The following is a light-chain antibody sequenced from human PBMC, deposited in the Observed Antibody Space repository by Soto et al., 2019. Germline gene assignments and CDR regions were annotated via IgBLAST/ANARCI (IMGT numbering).Light chain of an antibody. CDR3: QHYNSYSEG. J-gene: IGKJ1*01. V-gene: IGKV1-5*03. CDR1: QTISSW. Sequence: DIQMTQSPSSLSGSVGDRFTITFRSSQTISSWLAWYQQKPGKAPKLLIYKASTLKSGVPSRFSGSGSGTEFTLTISSLQPDDFATYYCQHYNSYSEGFGQGTKVDI. CDR2: KAS.